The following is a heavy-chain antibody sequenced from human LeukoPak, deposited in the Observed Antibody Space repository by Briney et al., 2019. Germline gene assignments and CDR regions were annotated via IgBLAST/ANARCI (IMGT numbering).Heavy chain of an antibody. CDR2: IFTNGST. CDR1: GGSISSGSYY. J-gene: IGHJ4*02. D-gene: IGHD6-13*01. CDR3: ARERSSSWYFEII. V-gene: IGHV4-61*02. Sequence: PSETLSLTCTVSGGSISSGSYYWNWIRQPAGKGLEWIGRIFTNGSTTYNPSLKSRVTISVDTSENQFSLRLSSVTAADTAVYYCARERSSSWYFEIIWGQGTLVTVSS.